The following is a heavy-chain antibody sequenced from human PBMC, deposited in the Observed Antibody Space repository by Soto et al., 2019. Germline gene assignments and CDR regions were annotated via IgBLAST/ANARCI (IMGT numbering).Heavy chain of an antibody. D-gene: IGHD6-6*01. CDR3: ARDSASYSSASGSYWYFDL. Sequence: EAQLVGSGGGLVQPGGSLRLSCAASGFTFDSYSMNWVRQAPGRGPEWVSYISSGSATLYYADSVKGRFTISRYNGKNSLYLQMNSLRDEDTAVYYCARDSASYSSASGSYWYFDLWGRGTLVTVSS. J-gene: IGHJ2*01. V-gene: IGHV3-48*02. CDR1: GFTFDSYS. CDR2: ISSGSATL.